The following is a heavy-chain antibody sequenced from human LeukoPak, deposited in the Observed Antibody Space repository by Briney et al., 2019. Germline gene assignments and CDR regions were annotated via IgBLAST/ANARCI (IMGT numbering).Heavy chain of an antibody. J-gene: IGHJ4*02. Sequence: GGSLRLSCAASGFTFSSYAMSWVRQAPGKGLEWVSAISGRCCSTYYADSVKGRFTISRDNSKNTLYLQMNSLRAEDTAVYYCAKEPGTYYDILTGYLALYYFDYWGQGTLVTVSS. D-gene: IGHD3-9*01. CDR1: GFTFSSYA. CDR3: AKEPGTYYDILTGYLALYYFDY. CDR2: ISGRCCST. V-gene: IGHV3-23*01.